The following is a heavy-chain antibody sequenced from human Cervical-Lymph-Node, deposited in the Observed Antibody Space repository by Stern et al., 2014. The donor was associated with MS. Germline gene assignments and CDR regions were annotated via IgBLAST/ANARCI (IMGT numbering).Heavy chain of an antibody. CDR3: ARGSTEGFDY. J-gene: IGHJ4*02. CDR1: GGTFSSYG. CDR2: IIPLFGTA. Sequence: VQLEESGAEVKKPGSSVKVSCKASGGTFSSYGVSWVRQAPGQGLEWMGGIIPLFGTANYAQQFRGRVTITADESTSTAYMDLSSLRSEDTAVYYCARGSTEGFDYWGQGTLVTVSS. D-gene: IGHD2-2*01. V-gene: IGHV1-69*01.